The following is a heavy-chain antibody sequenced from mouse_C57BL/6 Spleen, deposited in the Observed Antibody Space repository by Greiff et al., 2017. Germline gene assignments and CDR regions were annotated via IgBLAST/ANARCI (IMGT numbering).Heavy chain of an antibody. CDR3: ASGVTTVVAKRA. D-gene: IGHD1-1*01. Sequence: QVQLQQPGAELVRPGTSVKLSCKASGYTFTSYWMHWVKQRPGQGLEWIGVIDPSDSYTNYNQKFKGKATLTVDTSSSTAYMQLSSLTSEDSAVYYCASGVTTVVAKRARGKGTTLTVSS. J-gene: IGHJ2*01. CDR2: IDPSDSYT. V-gene: IGHV1-59*01. CDR1: GYTFTSYW.